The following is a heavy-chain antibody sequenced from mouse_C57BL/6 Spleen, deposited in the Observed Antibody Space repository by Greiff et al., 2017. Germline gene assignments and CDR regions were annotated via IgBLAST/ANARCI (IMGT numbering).Heavy chain of an antibody. CDR3: ARYRDYDRDYLDY. D-gene: IGHD2-4*01. CDR1: GYTFTSYW. J-gene: IGHJ2*01. V-gene: IGHV1-52*01. Sequence: QVQLQQPGAELVRPGSSVKLSCKASGYTFTSYWMHWVKQRPIQGLEWIGNIDPSDSETHYNQKFKDKATLTVDKSSSTAYMQLSSLTSEYSAVYYCARYRDYDRDYLDYWGQGTTLTVSS. CDR2: IDPSDSET.